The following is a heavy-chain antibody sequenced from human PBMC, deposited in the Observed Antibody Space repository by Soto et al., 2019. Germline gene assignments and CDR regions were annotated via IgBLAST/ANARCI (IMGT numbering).Heavy chain of an antibody. D-gene: IGHD4-17*01. CDR2: IYYSGST. CDR1: GGSISFYY. Sequence: QVQLQESGPGLVKPSETLSLTCTVSGGSISFYYWSWIRQPPGKGLEWIGYIYYSGSTNYNPSLKSRVSISVDTTKNQFSLKMGSVTAAAWAVYYCARNYGYYADYWGQGTLVTVSS. J-gene: IGHJ4*02. CDR3: ARNYGYYADY. V-gene: IGHV4-59*01.